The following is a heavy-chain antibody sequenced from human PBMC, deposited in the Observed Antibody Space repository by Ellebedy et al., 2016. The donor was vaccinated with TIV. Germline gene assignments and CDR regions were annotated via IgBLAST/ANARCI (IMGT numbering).Heavy chain of an antibody. D-gene: IGHD3-3*01. CDR1: GGTFSSYA. CDR2: IIPIFGTA. Sequence: SVKVSXXASGGTFSSYAISWVRQAPGQGLEWMGGIIPIFGTANYAQKFQGRVTITADESTSTAYMELSSLRSEDTAVYYCARPPHTIFGVVAISAVDYYYGMDVWGQGTTVTVSS. CDR3: ARPPHTIFGVVAISAVDYYYGMDV. J-gene: IGHJ6*02. V-gene: IGHV1-69*13.